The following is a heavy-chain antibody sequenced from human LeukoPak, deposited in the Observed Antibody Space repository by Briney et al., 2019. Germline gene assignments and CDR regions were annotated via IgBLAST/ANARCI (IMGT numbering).Heavy chain of an antibody. CDR3: AREPIVGATTEFYFDY. Sequence: ASVKVSCKASGGTFSSYAISWVRQAPGQGLEWMGRIIPIFGTANYAQKFQGRVTITTDESTSTAYMELSSLRSEDTAVYYCAREPIVGATTEFYFDYWGQGTLVTLSS. CDR1: GGTFSSYA. CDR2: IIPIFGTA. J-gene: IGHJ4*02. V-gene: IGHV1-69*05. D-gene: IGHD1-26*01.